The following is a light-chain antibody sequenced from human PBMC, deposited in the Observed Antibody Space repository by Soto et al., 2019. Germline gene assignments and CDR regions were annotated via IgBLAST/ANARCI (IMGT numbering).Light chain of an antibody. CDR2: DAS. CDR1: QSASSY. CDR3: QQRSSWPRT. J-gene: IGKJ1*01. V-gene: IGKV3-11*01. Sequence: EIVLTQSPATLSLSPGERATLSCRASQSASSYLAWYQQKAGQAPRLLIYDASNRATGIPARFSGRGSGTDFTLAISRLKPEDFAVYYCQQRSSWPRTFGLGTKVEI.